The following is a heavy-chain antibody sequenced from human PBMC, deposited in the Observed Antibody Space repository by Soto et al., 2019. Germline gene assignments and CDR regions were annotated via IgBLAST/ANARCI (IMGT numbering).Heavy chain of an antibody. CDR1: GFTFSNYA. CDR2: ISASGGST. V-gene: IGHV3-23*01. CDR3: AKGARSSYYYGLDV. D-gene: IGHD6-6*01. Sequence: PGGSLRLSCAASGFTFSNYAMSWVRQAPGKGLEWVSGISASGGSTYYADSVKGRFTISRDNSENTLYLQLNSLRAEDTASFYCAKGARSSYYYGLDVWGQGTTVTVSS. J-gene: IGHJ6*02.